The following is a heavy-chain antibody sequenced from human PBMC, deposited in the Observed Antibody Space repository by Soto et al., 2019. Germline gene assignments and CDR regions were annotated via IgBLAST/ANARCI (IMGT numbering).Heavy chain of an antibody. J-gene: IGHJ4*02. D-gene: IGHD3-3*01. V-gene: IGHV4-38-2*01. CDR3: ARGSNDFWSGYYFDY. CDR1: GYSIGSGYY. CDR2: IYHSWSA. Sequence: SWPLSVTCAFSGYSIGSGYYLALIRQPPGKGLESIGSIYHSWSAYYNPSLKSRVTISVETSKSHFSLKLGSVTAADTAVYYCARGSNDFWSGYYFDYWGQGTLVTVSS.